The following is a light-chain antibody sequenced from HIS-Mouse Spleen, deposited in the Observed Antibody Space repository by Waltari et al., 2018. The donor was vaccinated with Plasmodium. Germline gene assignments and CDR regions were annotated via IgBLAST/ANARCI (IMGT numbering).Light chain of an antibody. Sequence: ILLTQSPSTFSSSTGDRVTLTCRASQSISSYLAWYQQKPGQAPKLLIYAASTWQSGVPARFSGSGSGTDFTLTISCLESEDFAAYYCQQYYSYPLTFGGGTQVEIK. V-gene: IGKV1-8*01. CDR1: QSISSY. CDR3: QQYYSYPLT. J-gene: IGKJ4*01. CDR2: AAS.